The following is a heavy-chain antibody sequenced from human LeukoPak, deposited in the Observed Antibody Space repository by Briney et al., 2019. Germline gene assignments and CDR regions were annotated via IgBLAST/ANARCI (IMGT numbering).Heavy chain of an antibody. V-gene: IGHV3-23*01. D-gene: IGHD6-13*01. CDR1: GFTFSSYS. Sequence: GGSPRLSCAASGFTFSSYSMNWVRQAPGKGLEWVSGISGSGGSTYYADSVKGRFTISRDSSKNTLYVQMNSLRAEDTAVYYCARLYSSTWENYFDYWGQGTLVTVSS. J-gene: IGHJ4*02. CDR3: ARLYSSTWENYFDY. CDR2: ISGSGGST.